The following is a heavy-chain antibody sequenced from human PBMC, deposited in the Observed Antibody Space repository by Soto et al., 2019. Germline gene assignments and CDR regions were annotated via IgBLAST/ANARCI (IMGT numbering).Heavy chain of an antibody. D-gene: IGHD3-10*02. CDR2: ISYDGSNK. CDR3: ARTVFGELLAFDY. V-gene: IGHV3-30-3*01. CDR1: GFTFSSYA. Sequence: QVQLVESGGGVVQPGRSLRLSCAASGFTFSSYAMHWVRQAPGKGLEWVAVISYDGSNKYYADSVKGRFTISRDNSKNTLYRQMYSLRAEDTAVYYCARTVFGELLAFDYWGQVTLVTVSS. J-gene: IGHJ4*02.